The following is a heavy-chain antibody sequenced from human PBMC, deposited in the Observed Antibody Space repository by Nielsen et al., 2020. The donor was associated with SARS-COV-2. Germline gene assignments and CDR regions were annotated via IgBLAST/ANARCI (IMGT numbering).Heavy chain of an antibody. J-gene: IGHJ4*02. V-gene: IGHV3-9*01. CDR2: ISWNSGSI. CDR1: EFTFDDYA. CDR3: AKTEDLAY. Sequence: GGSLRLSCAASEFTFDDYAMHWVRQAPGKGPEWVSGISWNSGSIGYADSVKGRFTISRDNAKNSLYLQMNSLRAEDTALYYCAKTEDLAYWGQGTLVTVSS.